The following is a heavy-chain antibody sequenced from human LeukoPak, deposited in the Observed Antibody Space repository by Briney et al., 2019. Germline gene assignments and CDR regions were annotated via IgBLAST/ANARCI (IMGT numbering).Heavy chain of an antibody. Sequence: SETLSLTCTVSGGSISSGSYYWSWIRQPAGKGLEWIGRIYTSGSTNYNPSLKSRVTISVDTSKNQFSLKLSSVTAADTAVYYCARKGGSRGYDSSGYQSYWGQGTLVTVS. J-gene: IGHJ4*02. D-gene: IGHD3-22*01. CDR3: ARKGGSRGYDSSGYQSY. V-gene: IGHV4-61*02. CDR1: GGSISSGSYY. CDR2: IYTSGST.